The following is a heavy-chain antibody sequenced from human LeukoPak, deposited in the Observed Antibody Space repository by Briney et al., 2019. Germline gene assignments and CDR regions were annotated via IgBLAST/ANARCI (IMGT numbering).Heavy chain of an antibody. Sequence: SETLSLTCAVYGGSFSGYYWSWIRQPPGKGLEWIGEINHSGSTNYNPSLKSRVTISVDTSKNQFSLKLSSVTAADTAVYYCARGPDPMYSSGWYIGYVVYWGQGTLVTVSS. D-gene: IGHD6-19*01. V-gene: IGHV4-34*01. CDR2: INHSGST. J-gene: IGHJ4*02. CDR1: GGSFSGYY. CDR3: ARGPDPMYSSGWYIGYVVY.